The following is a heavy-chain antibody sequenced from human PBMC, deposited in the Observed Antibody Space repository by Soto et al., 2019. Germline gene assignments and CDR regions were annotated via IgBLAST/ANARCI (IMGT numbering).Heavy chain of an antibody. CDR3: ARDQLAGNWFDP. V-gene: IGHV4-30-2*01. CDR1: GGSISSGGYS. D-gene: IGHD1-1*01. Sequence: QLQLQESGSGLVRPSQTLSLTCAVSGGSISSGGYSWHWIRQPPGKGLEWIGYIYHSGRTLYNPSLKSRVTISVDKSKNHFSLKLSSVTAADTAVYYCARDQLAGNWFDPWGQGTLVTVSS. CDR2: IYHSGRT. J-gene: IGHJ5*02.